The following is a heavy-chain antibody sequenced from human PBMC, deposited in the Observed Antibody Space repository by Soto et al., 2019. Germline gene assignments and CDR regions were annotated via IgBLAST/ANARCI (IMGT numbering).Heavy chain of an antibody. CDR3: VKVLARGVGVPRFYFDS. CDR2: INADGTST. Sequence: GSLRLSCAASVFTFSNSWMHWVRQVSGKGLEWVSRINADGTSTSYADSVKGRFTISRDNAKNTLYLHVNSLRAEDTAVYYCVKVLARGVGVPRFYFDSWGQGALVTV. CDR1: VFTFSNSW. V-gene: IGHV3-74*01. J-gene: IGHJ4*02. D-gene: IGHD2-2*01.